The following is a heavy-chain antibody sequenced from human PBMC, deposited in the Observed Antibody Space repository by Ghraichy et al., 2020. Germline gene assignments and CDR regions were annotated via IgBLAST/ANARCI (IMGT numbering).Heavy chain of an antibody. J-gene: IGHJ2*01. D-gene: IGHD3-10*01. CDR2: IKSDGSTT. V-gene: IGHV3-74*01. CDR1: GFTFSSYW. CDR3: ARGGYYGLGMRYFEL. Sequence: ETLSLTCAASGFTFSSYWMHWVRQAPGKGLVWVSRIKSDGSTTNYADSVKGRFTISRDNAKNTLFLQMNSLGAEDMAVYYCARGGYYGLGMRYFELWGRGTPVTVS.